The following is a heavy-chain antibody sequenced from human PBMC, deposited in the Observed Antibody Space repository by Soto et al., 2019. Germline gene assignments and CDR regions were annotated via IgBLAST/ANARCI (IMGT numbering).Heavy chain of an antibody. D-gene: IGHD6-19*01. CDR1: GYTFTNYY. J-gene: IGHJ4*02. CDR3: ASSPTLYSSGWYLLDY. V-gene: IGHV1-46*03. Sequence: ASVKVSCKASGYTFTNYYMHWVRQAPGQGLEWMGIINPSGGSTSYAQNFQGRVTITSDTSTSTVYMELSSLRSEDTAVYYCASSPTLYSSGWYLLDYWGQGTLVTVSS. CDR2: INPSGGST.